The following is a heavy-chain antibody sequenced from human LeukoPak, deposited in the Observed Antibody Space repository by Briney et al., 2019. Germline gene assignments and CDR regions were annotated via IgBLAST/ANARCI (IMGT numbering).Heavy chain of an antibody. Sequence: QPGGSLRLSCAASGFTLSNYWMHWVRQAPGKGLVWVSRISDADGSITNYADSVRGRFTISRDTAKNTLYLQMNSLGAEDTAAYYCARDLSGYSDYWGQGTLVTVSS. D-gene: IGHD2-15*01. CDR2: ISDADGSIT. J-gene: IGHJ4*02. V-gene: IGHV3-74*01. CDR3: ARDLSGYSDY. CDR1: GFTLSNYW.